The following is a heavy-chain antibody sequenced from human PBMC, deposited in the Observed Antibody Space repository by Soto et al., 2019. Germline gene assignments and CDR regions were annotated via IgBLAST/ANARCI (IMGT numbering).Heavy chain of an antibody. D-gene: IGHD6-6*01. Sequence: GGSLRLSCAASGFPFSIYGMHWVRQSPGKGLEWVAVILYDGSEKWFADSVKGRFTISRDNSKNTLYLQTNSLRAEDTAMYYCAKDPEYRTSSLRNYFEYWGQGTPVTVSS. J-gene: IGHJ4*02. V-gene: IGHV3-30*18. CDR2: ILYDGSEK. CDR3: AKDPEYRTSSLRNYFEY. CDR1: GFPFSIYG.